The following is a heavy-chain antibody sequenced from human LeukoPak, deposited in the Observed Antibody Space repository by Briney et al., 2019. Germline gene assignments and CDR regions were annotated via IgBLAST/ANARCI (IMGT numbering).Heavy chain of an antibody. CDR2: ISYDGSNK. V-gene: IGHV3-30*04. J-gene: IGHJ6*02. CDR1: GFTFSSYA. Sequence: GGSLRLSCAASGFTFSSYAMHWVRQAPGKGLEWVAVISYDGSNKYYADSVKGRFTISRDNSKNTLYLQMNSLRAEDTAVYYCARDCVPTSPGYYYYYGMDVWGQGTTVTVSS. CDR3: ARDCVPTSPGYYYYYGMDV. D-gene: IGHD4-11*01.